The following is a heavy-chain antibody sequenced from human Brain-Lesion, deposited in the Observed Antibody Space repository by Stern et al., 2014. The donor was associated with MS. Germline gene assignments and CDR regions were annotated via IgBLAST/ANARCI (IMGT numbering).Heavy chain of an antibody. V-gene: IGHV3-30*18. CDR3: AKDRQYLTYFFDH. J-gene: IGHJ5*02. CDR2: VSYDGSNK. CDR1: GFNFGSCA. D-gene: IGHD2/OR15-2a*01. Sequence: VQLVESGGGVVQPGRPLRLSCVASGFNFGSCALHWVRQAPGKGLEWVAGVSYDGSNKYYADSVKGRFTISRDKSQNTRYMQMSSLRPEDTAVYYCAKDRQYLTYFFDHWGQGSLVTVSS.